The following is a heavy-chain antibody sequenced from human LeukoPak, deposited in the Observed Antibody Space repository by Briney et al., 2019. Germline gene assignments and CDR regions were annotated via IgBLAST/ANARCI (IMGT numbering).Heavy chain of an antibody. CDR2: INPNSGGT. Sequence: ASVKVSYKASGYTSTGYYMHWVRQAPGQGLEWMGWINPNSGGTNYAQKFQGRVTMTRDTSISTAYMELSRLRSDDTAVYYCATDRIAAAGNWGQGTLVTVSS. D-gene: IGHD6-13*01. V-gene: IGHV1-2*02. J-gene: IGHJ4*02. CDR3: ATDRIAAAGN. CDR1: GYTSTGYY.